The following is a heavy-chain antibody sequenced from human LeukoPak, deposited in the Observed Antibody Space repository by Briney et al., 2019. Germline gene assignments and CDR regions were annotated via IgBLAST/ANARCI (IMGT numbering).Heavy chain of an antibody. CDR3: YCRDDLPA. D-gene: IGHD5-24*01. CDR1: GFTVTHYA. Sequence: PGGSLRLSCSASGFTVTHYAMHWVRQAPGKGLEYVSAVDANGRTTYYADSVKGRFTISRDDPKITLYLHMSSLRPEDTAIYYCYCRDDLPAWGQGTLVTISS. J-gene: IGHJ5*02. V-gene: IGHV3-64D*06. CDR2: VDANGRTT.